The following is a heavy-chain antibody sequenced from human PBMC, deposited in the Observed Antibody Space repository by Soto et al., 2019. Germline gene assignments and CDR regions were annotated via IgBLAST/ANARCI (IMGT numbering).Heavy chain of an antibody. CDR1: GGTFSSYA. J-gene: IGHJ4*02. CDR2: IIPIFGTA. Sequence: QVQLVQSGAEVKKPGSSVKVSCKASGGTFSSYAISWVRQAPGQGLEWMGGIIPIFGTANYAQKFQGRVTITADESTSTDYMELSSLRSEDSAVYYCARDYYGSGSYGYYFDYWGQGTLVTVSS. CDR3: ARDYYGSGSYGYYFDY. D-gene: IGHD3-10*01. V-gene: IGHV1-69*12.